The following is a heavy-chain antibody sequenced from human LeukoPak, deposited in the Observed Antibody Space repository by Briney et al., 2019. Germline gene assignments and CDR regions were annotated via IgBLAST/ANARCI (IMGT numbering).Heavy chain of an antibody. CDR3: ARDGVYYYYYGMDV. V-gene: IGHV3-7*01. CDR1: GFTFSSYW. CDR2: IKQDGSEK. Sequence: PGGSLRLSCAASGFTFSSYWMSWVRQAPGKGLEWVANIKQDGSEKYYVDSVKGRFTISRDNAKNSLYLQMNSLRAEDTAVYYCARDGVYYYYYGMDVWGQGTMVTVSS. D-gene: IGHD3-3*01. J-gene: IGHJ6*02.